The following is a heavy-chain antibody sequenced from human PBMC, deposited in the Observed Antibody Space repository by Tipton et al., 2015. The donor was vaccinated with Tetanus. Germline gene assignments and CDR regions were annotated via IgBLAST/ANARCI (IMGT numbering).Heavy chain of an antibody. Sequence: SLRLSCAASGFTFSSYDMTWVRQAPGKGLERVSEISVSGGRIYYADSVKGRFTISRDNSKNTLYLQMNSLRAEDTAVYYCAKAGLDIVVEPVAIHFDYWGQGTLVTVSS. CDR2: ISVSGGRI. CDR3: AKAGLDIVVEPVAIHFDY. J-gene: IGHJ4*02. V-gene: IGHV3-23*01. CDR1: GFTFSSYD. D-gene: IGHD2-2*01.